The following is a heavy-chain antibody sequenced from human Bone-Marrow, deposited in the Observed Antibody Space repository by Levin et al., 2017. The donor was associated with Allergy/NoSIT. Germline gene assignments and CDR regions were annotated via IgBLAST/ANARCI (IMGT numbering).Heavy chain of an antibody. V-gene: IGHV3-48*02. Sequence: GESLKISCAASGFTFSRYNINWVRQAPGKGLEWVSYISSSSFTIYYADSVKGRCTISRDNAKNSLYLQMNSLRDEDTAVYYCARDLGSGLYAMDVWGQGTTVTVSS. J-gene: IGHJ6*02. CDR3: ARDLGSGLYAMDV. CDR2: ISSSSFTI. CDR1: GFTFSRYN. D-gene: IGHD3-22*01.